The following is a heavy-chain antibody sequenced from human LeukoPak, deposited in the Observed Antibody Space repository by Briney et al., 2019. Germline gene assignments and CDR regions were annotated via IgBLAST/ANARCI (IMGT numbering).Heavy chain of an antibody. V-gene: IGHV3-30*18. J-gene: IGHJ4*02. D-gene: IGHD5-12*01. CDR1: GFTFSSYS. Sequence: GGSLRLSCAASGFTFSSYSMNWVRQAPGKGLEWVALISFDESSEYYADSVKGRFSISRDNSKNTLYLQMNNARVDDTAVYYCAKEVGYGSPYFDYWGQGTLVTVSS. CDR2: ISFDESSE. CDR3: AKEVGYGSPYFDY.